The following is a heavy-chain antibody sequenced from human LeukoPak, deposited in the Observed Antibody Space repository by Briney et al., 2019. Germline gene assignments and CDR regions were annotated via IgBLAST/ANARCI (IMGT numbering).Heavy chain of an antibody. V-gene: IGHV1-2*02. CDR3: ARGKTWELLLLGVWYFDL. CDR2: INPNSGGT. D-gene: IGHD1-26*01. CDR1: GYTFTGYY. Sequence: GASVKVSCKASGYTFTGYYMHWVRQAPGQGLEWMGWINPNSGGTNYAQKFQGRVTMTRDTSISTAYMELSRLRSDDTAVYYCARGKTWELLLLGVWYFDLWGRGTLVTVSS. J-gene: IGHJ2*01.